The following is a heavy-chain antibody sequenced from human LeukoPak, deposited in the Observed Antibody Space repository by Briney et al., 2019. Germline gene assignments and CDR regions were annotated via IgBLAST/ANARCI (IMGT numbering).Heavy chain of an antibody. J-gene: IGHJ4*02. V-gene: IGHV3-23*01. CDR1: GFTFSSYV. CDR2: ISGSGGST. Sequence: GGSLRLSCAASGFTFSSYVMTWVRQAPGKGLEWVSTISGSGGSTYYADSVEGRFTISRDNSKNTLYLQMNSLRAEDTAVYYCAKDPSLNSSPHRYWGQGTLVTVSS. D-gene: IGHD6-19*01. CDR3: AKDPSLNSSPHRY.